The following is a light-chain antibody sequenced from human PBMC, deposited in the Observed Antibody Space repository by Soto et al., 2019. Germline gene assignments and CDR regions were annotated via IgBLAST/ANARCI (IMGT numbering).Light chain of an antibody. V-gene: IGKV3-11*01. CDR1: QRVSKY. CDR2: DAA. J-gene: IGKJ5*01. Sequence: SVLTQSPAILSLSPGERATLSCRTSQRVSKYFAWYQQNPGRAPRLLIYDAASRATGIPARFIGSGSGTDFTLTISSLEHEDFAIYYCQQRSNWPITFGQGTRMEIK. CDR3: QQRSNWPIT.